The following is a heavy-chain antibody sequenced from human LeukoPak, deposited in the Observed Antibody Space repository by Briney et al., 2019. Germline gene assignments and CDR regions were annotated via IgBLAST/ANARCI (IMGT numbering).Heavy chain of an antibody. CDR2: IYHSGST. V-gene: IGHV4-38-2*02. D-gene: IGHD4-17*01. J-gene: IGHJ4*02. CDR1: GYSISSGYY. Sequence: SETLSLTCTVSGYSISSGYYWGWIRQPPGKGLEWIGSIYHSGSTYYNPSLKSRVTISVDTSKNQFSLKLSSVTAADTAVYYCARIPTVTFFDYWGQGTLVTVSS. CDR3: ARIPTVTFFDY.